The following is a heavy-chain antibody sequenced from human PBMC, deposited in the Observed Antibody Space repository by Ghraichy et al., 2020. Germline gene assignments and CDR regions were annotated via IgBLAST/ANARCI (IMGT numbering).Heavy chain of an antibody. V-gene: IGHV1-69*13. CDR3: AVKTYYFGSGSLPQNDY. CDR1: GGTFSSYA. J-gene: IGHJ4*02. CDR2: IIPIFGTT. Sequence: SVKVSCKASGGTFSSYAVSWVRQAPGQGLEWMGGIIPIFGTTNYAQKFQGRVTITADESTSTAYMELSSLRSEDTAVYYCAVKTYYFGSGSLPQNDYWGQGTLVTVSS. D-gene: IGHD3-10*01.